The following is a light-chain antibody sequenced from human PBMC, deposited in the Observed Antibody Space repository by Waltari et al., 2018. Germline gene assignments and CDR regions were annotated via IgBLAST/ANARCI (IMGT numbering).Light chain of an antibody. CDR1: QSVNANR. CDR3: QQYGNSTGT. CDR2: CGS. V-gene: IGKV3-20*01. J-gene: IGKJ4*02. Sequence: EIVLTQPPRTLSLSRGDRATLSCRSSQSVNANRVAWYQQRPGQTPTLLIHCGSSRAIGIPDRFSGSGSGTDFTLTISRLEAEDAGIYYCQQYGNSTGTFGRGTKVEIK.